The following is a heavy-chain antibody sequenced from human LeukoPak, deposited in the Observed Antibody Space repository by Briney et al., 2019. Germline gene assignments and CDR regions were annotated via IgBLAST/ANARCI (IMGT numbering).Heavy chain of an antibody. V-gene: IGHV1-24*01. Sequence: ASVKVSCKVSGYTLTELSMHWVRQAPGKGLEWMGGFDPEDGETIYAQKFQGRVTMTEDTSTDTAYMELSSLRSEDTAVYYCARDSSELLWFGELPGYWGQGTLVTVSS. CDR2: FDPEDGET. J-gene: IGHJ4*02. CDR1: GYTLTELS. CDR3: ARDSSELLWFGELPGY. D-gene: IGHD3-10*01.